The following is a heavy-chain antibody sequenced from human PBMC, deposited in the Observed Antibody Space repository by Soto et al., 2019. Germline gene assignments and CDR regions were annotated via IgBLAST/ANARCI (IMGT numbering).Heavy chain of an antibody. Sequence: QVQLQQWGAGLLKPSETLSLTCAVYGGSFSGYYWSWIRQPPGKGLEWIGEINHSGSTNYNPSLKSRVTISVDTSKTQFSLKLSSVTAADTAVYYCASRAYGDLILPFDYWGQGTLVTVSS. J-gene: IGHJ4*02. CDR3: ASRAYGDLILPFDY. CDR1: GGSFSGYY. CDR2: INHSGST. V-gene: IGHV4-34*01. D-gene: IGHD4-17*01.